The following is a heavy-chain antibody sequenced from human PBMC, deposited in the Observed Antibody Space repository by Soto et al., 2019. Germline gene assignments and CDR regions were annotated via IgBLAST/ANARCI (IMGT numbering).Heavy chain of an antibody. D-gene: IGHD6-13*01. CDR1: GFTFSSYA. CDR3: AKLIWEAAADPYYYYYGMDV. Sequence: EVQLLESGGGLVQPGGSLRLSCAASGFTFSSYAMSWVHQAPGKGLEWVSAISGSGGSTYYADSVKGRFTISRDNSKNTLYLQMNSLRAEDTAVYYCAKLIWEAAADPYYYYYGMDVWGQGTTVTVSS. J-gene: IGHJ6*02. V-gene: IGHV3-23*01. CDR2: ISGSGGST.